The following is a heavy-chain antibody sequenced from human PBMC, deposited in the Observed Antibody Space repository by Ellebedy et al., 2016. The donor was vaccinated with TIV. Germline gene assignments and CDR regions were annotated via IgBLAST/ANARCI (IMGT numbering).Heavy chain of an antibody. J-gene: IGHJ2*01. CDR3: VRDAGSPGHDWHFDL. D-gene: IGHD3-10*01. CDR2: IKQDGSEK. CDR1: GFTFRSYW. Sequence: GESLKISCAASGFTFRSYWMSWVRQAPGKGLEWVANIKQDGSEKQYVDSVKGRFTISRDDAKNTLSLQMNSLRAEETAVYYCVRDAGSPGHDWHFDLWGRGALVTVFS. V-gene: IGHV3-7*01.